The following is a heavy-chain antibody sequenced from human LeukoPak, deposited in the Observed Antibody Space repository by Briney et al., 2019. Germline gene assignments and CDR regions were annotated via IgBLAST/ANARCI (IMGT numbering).Heavy chain of an antibody. CDR1: GFTFSNYA. CDR2: IIGSNGAT. D-gene: IGHD5-12*01. J-gene: IGHJ4*02. V-gene: IGHV3-23*01. Sequence: GGSLRLSCAASGFTFSNYAMNWVRQAPGKGLEWVSLIIGSNGATFYADSVKGRFTISRDTSKNTLYLQMNSLRAEDTAVYYCVKGGYDYIEIAYFDYWGQGALVTVSS. CDR3: VKGGYDYIEIAYFDY.